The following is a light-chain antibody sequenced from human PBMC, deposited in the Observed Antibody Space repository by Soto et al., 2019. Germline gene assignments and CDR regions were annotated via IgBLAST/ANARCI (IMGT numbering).Light chain of an antibody. CDR2: LAS. Sequence: DIQMTQSPSSLSAFVGDRVSITCRASQTISNYLNWYQQRPGKAPKLLIYLASSLQSGVPSRFGGSGSGIDFTLTISSLQPEDSATYYCQQSYGPPITFAQGTRLEIK. V-gene: IGKV1-39*01. CDR3: QQSYGPPIT. J-gene: IGKJ5*01. CDR1: QTISNY.